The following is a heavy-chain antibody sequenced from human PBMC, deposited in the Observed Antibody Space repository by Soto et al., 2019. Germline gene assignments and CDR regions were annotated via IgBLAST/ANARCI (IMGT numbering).Heavy chain of an antibody. D-gene: IGHD7-27*01. Sequence: QVQLVESGGGVVQPGRSLRLSCAASGFSFPRFGMHWVRQAPGKGLEWVALITYEGSQIYYADAVKGRFTISRDNGDNTLSLQMDNLRTEDTVTYFCAKGRGEMNWANYYGLDVWGQGTTVTVSS. J-gene: IGHJ6*02. CDR2: ITYEGSQI. V-gene: IGHV3-30*18. CDR1: GFSFPRFG. CDR3: AKGRGEMNWANYYGLDV.